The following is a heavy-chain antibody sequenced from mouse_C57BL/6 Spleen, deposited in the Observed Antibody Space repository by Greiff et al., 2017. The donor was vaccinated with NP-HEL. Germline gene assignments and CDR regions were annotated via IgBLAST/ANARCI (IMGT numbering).Heavy chain of an antibody. V-gene: IGHV14-1*01. Sequence: EVQLQQSGAELVRPGASVKLSCTASGFNIKDYYMHWVKQRPEQGLEWIGRIDPEDGDTEYAPKFQGKATMTADTSSNTAYLQLSSLTSEDTAVYYCTLLTTVVEYYFDYWGQGTTLTVSS. CDR2: IDPEDGDT. J-gene: IGHJ2*01. CDR3: TLLTTVVEYYFDY. D-gene: IGHD1-1*01. CDR1: GFNIKDYY.